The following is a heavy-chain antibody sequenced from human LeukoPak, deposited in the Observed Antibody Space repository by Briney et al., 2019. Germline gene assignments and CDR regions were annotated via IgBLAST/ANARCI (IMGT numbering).Heavy chain of an antibody. D-gene: IGHD1-20*01. V-gene: IGHV4-4*09. Sequence: PSETLSLTCTVSGGSISSYYWSWIRQPPGKGLEWIGYIYTSGSTNYNPSLKSRVTISVDTSKNQLSLKLSSVTAADTAVYYCARRRITGSFDIWGQGTMVTVSS. J-gene: IGHJ3*02. CDR1: GGSISSYY. CDR2: IYTSGST. CDR3: ARRRITGSFDI.